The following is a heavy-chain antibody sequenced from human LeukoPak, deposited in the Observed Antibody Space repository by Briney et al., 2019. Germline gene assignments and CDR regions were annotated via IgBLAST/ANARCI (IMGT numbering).Heavy chain of an antibody. D-gene: IGHD3-10*01. Sequence: GESLKISCKGSGYSFTSNWIGWVRQMPGKGLEWMGIIYPGDSDTRYSPSFQGQVTISADKSISTAYLQWSSLKASDTANYYCARRGGRWFGPGNNWLDPWGQGTLVTVSS. V-gene: IGHV5-51*01. CDR1: GYSFTSNW. CDR2: IYPGDSDT. CDR3: ARRGGRWFGPGNNWLDP. J-gene: IGHJ5*02.